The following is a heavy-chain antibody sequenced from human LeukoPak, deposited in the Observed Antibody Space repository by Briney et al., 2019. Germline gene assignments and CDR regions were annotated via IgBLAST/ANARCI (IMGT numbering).Heavy chain of an antibody. Sequence: SETLSLTCTVSGYSISSGRYWGWIRQPPGKGLEWIGSMYHSGSTYYNPPLKSRVTMSVDTSKNQFSLKLSSVTAADTAVYYCARVRGETYYYDSSGFDYWGQGTLVTVSS. CDR3: ARVRGETYYYDSSGFDY. CDR1: GYSISSGRY. J-gene: IGHJ4*02. CDR2: MYHSGST. V-gene: IGHV4-38-2*02. D-gene: IGHD3-22*01.